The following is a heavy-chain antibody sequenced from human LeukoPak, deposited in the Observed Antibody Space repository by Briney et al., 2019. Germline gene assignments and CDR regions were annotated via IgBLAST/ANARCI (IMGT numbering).Heavy chain of an antibody. CDR2: IYPGDSDT. CDR3: ARHLLPPTADYYGSGSFPDY. CDR1: GYSFTSYS. D-gene: IGHD3-10*01. J-gene: IGHJ4*02. Sequence: GESLKISCKGSGYSFTSYSIGWVRQMPGKGLEWMGIIYPGDSDTRYSPSFQGQVTISADKSISTAYLQWSSLKASDTAMYYCARHLLPPTADYYGSGSFPDYWGQGTLVTVSS. V-gene: IGHV5-51*01.